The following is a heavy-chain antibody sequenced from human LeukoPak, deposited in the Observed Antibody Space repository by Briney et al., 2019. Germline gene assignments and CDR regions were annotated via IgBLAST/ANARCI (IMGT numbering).Heavy chain of an antibody. D-gene: IGHD6-19*01. J-gene: IGHJ6*02. V-gene: IGHV4-34*01. CDR1: GGSFSGYY. CDR3: ARGLAVAGTYYGMDV. Sequence: SETLSLTCAVYGGSFSGYYWSWIRQPPGKGLEWIGEINHSGSTNYNPSLKSRVTISVDTSKNQFSLKLSSVTAADTAVYYCARGLAVAGTYYGMDVWGQGTTVTVSS. CDR2: INHSGST.